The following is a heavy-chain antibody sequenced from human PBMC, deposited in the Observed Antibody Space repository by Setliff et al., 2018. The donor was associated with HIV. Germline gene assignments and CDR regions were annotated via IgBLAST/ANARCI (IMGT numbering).Heavy chain of an antibody. Sequence: ASVKVSCKVSGYTLSELSRHWVRQGPGKGLEWMGGFDSEDGQRIYAQKFQGRVTMTEDTSTDTAYTGLSSLSFEDTAVYYCATTGPYSGSLYGMDVWGQGTTVTVSS. CDR3: ATTGPYSGSLYGMDV. CDR1: GYTLSELS. D-gene: IGHD1-26*01. CDR2: FDSEDGQR. V-gene: IGHV1-24*01. J-gene: IGHJ6*02.